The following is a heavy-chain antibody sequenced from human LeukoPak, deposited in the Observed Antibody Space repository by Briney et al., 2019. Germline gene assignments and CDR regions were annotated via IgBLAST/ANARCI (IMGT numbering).Heavy chain of an antibody. CDR1: GGSISSYY. Sequence: SETLSLTCTVSGGSISSYYWSWIRQPPGKGLEWIGYIYYSGSTNCNPSLKSRVTISVDTSKNQFSLKLSSVTAADTAVYYCARLAYCGGDSYYYFDYWGQGTLVTVSS. V-gene: IGHV4-59*08. J-gene: IGHJ4*02. CDR3: ARLAYCGGDSYYYFDY. CDR2: IYYSGST. D-gene: IGHD2-21*02.